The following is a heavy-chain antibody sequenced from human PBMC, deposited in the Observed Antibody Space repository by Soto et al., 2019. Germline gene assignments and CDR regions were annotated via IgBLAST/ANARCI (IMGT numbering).Heavy chain of an antibody. V-gene: IGHV3-30*18. CDR2: ISSDGTSR. D-gene: IGHD4-4*01. J-gene: IGHJ6*02. CDR1: GFTFRSSS. Sequence: GGALRLSCAPSGFTFRSSSLHWVRQAPVKGLEWVAVISSDGTSRFYVDSWKGLFTSSRDNSKNTLYLQMNSMRAEDTAMYYCAKVPVKDYYYYARDVWGQGTTVTVSS. CDR3: AKVPVKDYYYYARDV.